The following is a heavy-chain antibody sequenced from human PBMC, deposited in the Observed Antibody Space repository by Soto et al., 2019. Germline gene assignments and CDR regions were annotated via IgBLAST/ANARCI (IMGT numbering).Heavy chain of an antibody. CDR2: IIPIFGTA. J-gene: IGHJ4*02. CDR3: ARGTHYCSGGSCYDY. Sequence: AASVKVSCKASGGTFSSYAISWVRQAPGQGLEWMGGIIPIFGTANYAQKFQGRVTITADESTSTAYMELSSLRSEDTAVYYCARGTHYCSGGSCYDYWGQGTLVTVSS. D-gene: IGHD2-15*01. CDR1: GGTFSSYA. V-gene: IGHV1-69*13.